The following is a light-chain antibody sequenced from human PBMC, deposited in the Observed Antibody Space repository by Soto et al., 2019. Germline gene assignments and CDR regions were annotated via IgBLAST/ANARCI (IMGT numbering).Light chain of an antibody. CDR2: AAS. Sequence: AIQMTQSPSSLSASVGDRVTITCRASQGIKNDLGWYRQKPGKAPELLIFAASSLQSGVPSRFSGSGSGTDFTLTISSLQPEDSATYFCLQDDSYPYTFGQGTKLEIK. V-gene: IGKV1-6*01. CDR3: LQDDSYPYT. CDR1: QGIKND. J-gene: IGKJ2*01.